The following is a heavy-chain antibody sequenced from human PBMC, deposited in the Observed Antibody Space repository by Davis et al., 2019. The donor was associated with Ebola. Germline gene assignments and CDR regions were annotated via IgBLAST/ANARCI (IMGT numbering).Heavy chain of an antibody. CDR3: ARRSYYNGPINN. D-gene: IGHD3-10*01. CDR2: IYYNGKT. Sequence: SETLSLTCTVSGGSISSGDYYWSWIRLHPGKGLEWIGYIYYNGKTYYNPSLKSRLTISLDTSNNQFSLNLNAVTAADTAVYFCARRSYYNGPINNWGRGTLVTVSS. V-gene: IGHV4-30-4*01. J-gene: IGHJ4*02. CDR1: GGSISSGDYY.